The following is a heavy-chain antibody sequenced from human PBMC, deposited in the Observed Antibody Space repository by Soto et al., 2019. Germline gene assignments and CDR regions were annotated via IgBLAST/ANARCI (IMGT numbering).Heavy chain of an antibody. Sequence: GGCVRLSCAASVVTVSSKYMSWVRQAPGKGLEWVSLIQSGGPTYYADSVKGRFTISRDTSENTVHLQMDSLRAEDTAVYYCARDDVLCDGGRCYGVPLAVWGKGTTVTVSS. CDR3: ARDDVLCDGGRCYGVPLAV. V-gene: IGHV3-66*01. CDR1: VVTVSSKY. J-gene: IGHJ6*04. CDR2: IQSGGPT. D-gene: IGHD2-15*01.